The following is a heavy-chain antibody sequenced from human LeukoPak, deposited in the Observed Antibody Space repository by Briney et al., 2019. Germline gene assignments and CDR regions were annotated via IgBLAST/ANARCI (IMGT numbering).Heavy chain of an antibody. CDR1: GFTFSSYG. CDR2: LWFDGNNK. CDR3: AIGSYCSGGSCYPLFDY. V-gene: IGHV3-33*01. D-gene: IGHD2-15*01. Sequence: GGSLRLSCAASGFTFSSYGMHWVRQAPGKGLEWVAVLWFDGNNKYYADSVKGRFTISRDSSKSTLYLQMNSLRAEDTAVYYCAIGSYCSGGSCYPLFDYWGRGTLVTVSS. J-gene: IGHJ4*02.